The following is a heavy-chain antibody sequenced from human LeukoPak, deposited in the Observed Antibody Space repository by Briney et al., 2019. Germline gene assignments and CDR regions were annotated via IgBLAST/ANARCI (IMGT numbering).Heavy chain of an antibody. D-gene: IGHD3-3*01. CDR1: GGSISSSSDY. CDR3: ALYDFWSGDNAFDI. J-gene: IGHJ3*02. V-gene: IGHV4-39*01. Sequence: SETLSLTCTVSGGSISSSSDYWGWIRQPPGKGLEWIGSIYYSGSTYYNPSLKSRVTISVDTSKNQFSLKLSSVTAADTAVYYCALYDFWSGDNAFDIWGQGTMVTVSS. CDR2: IYYSGST.